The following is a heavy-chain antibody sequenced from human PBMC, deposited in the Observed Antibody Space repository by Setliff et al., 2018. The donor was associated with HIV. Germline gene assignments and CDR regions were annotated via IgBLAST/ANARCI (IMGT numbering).Heavy chain of an antibody. V-gene: IGHV3-7*01. Sequence: GGSLRLSCAASGFTFSSYWMSWVRQAPGKGLEWVADIKQDGSKAYYMDSVKGRFTISRDNPKNSLYLQMTSLRAEDTAVYYCAKEALSRDGYSYFDYWGQGTLVTVSS. CDR1: GFTFSSYW. CDR2: IKQDGSKA. J-gene: IGHJ4*02. CDR3: AKEALSRDGYSYFDY. D-gene: IGHD5-12*01.